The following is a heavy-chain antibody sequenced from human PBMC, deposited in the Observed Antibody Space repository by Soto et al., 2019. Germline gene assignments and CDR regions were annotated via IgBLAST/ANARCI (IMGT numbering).Heavy chain of an antibody. J-gene: IGHJ4*02. D-gene: IGHD4-17*01. CDR3: ARSGLREEYYFDS. CDR1: GGSISRYY. V-gene: IGHV4-59*01. CDR2: IYYSGST. Sequence: LSLTCTVSGGSISRYYWNWIRQSPGKGLEWIGYIYYSGSTKYNPSLKSRVTISIDTSKTHFSLDLNSVTAADTAVYYCARSGLREEYYFDSWGQGTLVTVSS.